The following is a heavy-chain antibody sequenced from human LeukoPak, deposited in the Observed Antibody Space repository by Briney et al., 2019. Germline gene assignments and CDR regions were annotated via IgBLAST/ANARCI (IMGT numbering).Heavy chain of an antibody. V-gene: IGHV1-2*02. D-gene: IGHD2-2*01. CDR3: ARYIVVVPAAIYGMDV. CDR2: INPNSGGT. Sequence: ASVKVSCKASGYTFTGYYMHWVRQAPGQGLEWMGWINPNSGGTNYAQKFQGRVTMTRDTSISTAYMELSRLSSDDTAVYYCARYIVVVPAAIYGMDVWGQGTTVTVSS. CDR1: GYTFTGYY. J-gene: IGHJ6*02.